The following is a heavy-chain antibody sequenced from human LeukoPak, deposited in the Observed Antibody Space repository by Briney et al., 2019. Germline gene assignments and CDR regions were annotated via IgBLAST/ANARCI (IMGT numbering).Heavy chain of an antibody. V-gene: IGHV1-2*02. CDR3: ARDRPGDYDFWSGYYPRSTYYYMDV. CDR1: GYTFTGYY. Sequence: ASVKVSCKASGYTFTGYYMHWVRQAPGQGLEWMGWINPNSGGTNYAQKFQGRVTMSRGTSISTAYMELSRLRSDDTAVYYCARDRPGDYDFWSGYYPRSTYYYMDVWGKGTTVTVSS. CDR2: INPNSGGT. D-gene: IGHD3-3*01. J-gene: IGHJ6*03.